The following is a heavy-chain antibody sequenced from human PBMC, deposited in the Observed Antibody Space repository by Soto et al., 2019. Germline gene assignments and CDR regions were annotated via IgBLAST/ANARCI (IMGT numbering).Heavy chain of an antibody. CDR2: IRVGNGDA. D-gene: IGHD3-10*01. J-gene: IGHJ4*02. Sequence: QVQLVQSRPEVKEPGDSVRVACKASGYIFPNHDITWVRQAPGQGLEWMGRIRVGNGDACYPPNLRGRVTVTRDTSTTTAYMELRSLISDDTAVYYCARESPTMVDGVIGPGDYWGQGTLVTVSS. CDR3: ARESPTMVDGVIGPGDY. V-gene: IGHV1-18*01. CDR1: GYIFPNHD.